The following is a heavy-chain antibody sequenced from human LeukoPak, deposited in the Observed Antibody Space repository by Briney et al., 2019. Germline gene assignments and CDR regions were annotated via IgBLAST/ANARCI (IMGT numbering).Heavy chain of an antibody. CDR1: GGSISSYY. Sequence: PSETLSLTCTVSGGSISSYYWSWIRQPPGKGLEWIGYIYYSGSTNYNPSLKSRVTISVDTSKNQFSLKLSSVTAADSAVYYCAGSPQVGANDYWGQGTLVTVSS. CDR2: IYYSGST. D-gene: IGHD1-26*01. CDR3: AGSPQVGANDY. J-gene: IGHJ4*02. V-gene: IGHV4-59*08.